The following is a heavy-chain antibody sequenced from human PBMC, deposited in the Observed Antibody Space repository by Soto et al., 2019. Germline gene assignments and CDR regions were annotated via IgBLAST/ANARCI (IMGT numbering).Heavy chain of an antibody. D-gene: IGHD2-15*01. V-gene: IGHV1-69*06. Sequence: QVQLVQSGAEVKKPGSSVKVSCKASGGTFSNYAISWVRQAPGQGLEWMGGVIPIFGTANYAQKFQGRVTITADKSTSTAYMELSSLRSEDTAVYYCARGYCSGGSCYSYYYYGMDVWGQGTTVTVSS. CDR3: ARGYCSGGSCYSYYYYGMDV. J-gene: IGHJ6*02. CDR1: GGTFSNYA. CDR2: VIPIFGTA.